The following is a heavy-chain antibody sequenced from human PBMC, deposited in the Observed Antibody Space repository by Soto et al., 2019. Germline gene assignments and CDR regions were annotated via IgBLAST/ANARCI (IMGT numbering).Heavy chain of an antibody. D-gene: IGHD6-13*01. J-gene: IGHJ1*01. CDR1: GYTFTGYY. V-gene: IGHV1-2*02. Sequence: QVQLVQSGAEVKKPGASVKVSCKASGYTFTGYYMHWVRQAPGQGLEWMGWINPNSGGTNYAQKFKGRVTMTRDTCISTAYMELSRLRSDDTAVYYCARGSPEYSSSWYVVPDGYWGQGTLVTVSS. CDR3: ARGSPEYSSSWYVVPDGY. CDR2: INPNSGGT.